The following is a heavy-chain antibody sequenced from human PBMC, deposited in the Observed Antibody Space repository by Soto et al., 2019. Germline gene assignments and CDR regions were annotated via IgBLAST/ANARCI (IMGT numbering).Heavy chain of an antibody. J-gene: IGHJ5*02. CDR2: IVPMFGTA. CDR3: ARDGDPGYAFWSGPVGGGRFDP. Sequence: QVQLVQSGTEVKKPGSSVNVSCKTSGGTFGNTAVTWVRQAPGQGLEWMGGIVPMFGTANYAQKFQGRVTITADESTNTAYMELNSLRSDDTAVYFCARDGDPGYAFWSGPVGGGRFDPWGQGTLVTVSS. V-gene: IGHV1-69*12. D-gene: IGHD3-3*01. CDR1: GGTFGNTA.